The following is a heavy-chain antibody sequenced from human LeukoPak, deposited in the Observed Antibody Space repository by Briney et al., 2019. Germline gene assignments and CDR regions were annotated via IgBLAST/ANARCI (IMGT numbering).Heavy chain of an antibody. CDR2: IYSGGST. Sequence: GGSLRLSCAASGFTVSSNYMSWVRQAPGKGLEWVSVIYSGGSTYYADSVKGRFTISRDNSKNTLYLQMNSLRAEDTAVYYCAREGGYYDSSGYYYDYYYGMDVWGQGTTVTVSS. CDR3: AREGGYYDSSGYYYDYYYGMDV. D-gene: IGHD3-22*01. CDR1: GFTVSSNY. V-gene: IGHV3-53*01. J-gene: IGHJ6*02.